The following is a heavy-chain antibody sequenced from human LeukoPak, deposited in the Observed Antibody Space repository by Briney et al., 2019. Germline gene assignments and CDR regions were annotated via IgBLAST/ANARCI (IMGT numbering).Heavy chain of an antibody. J-gene: IGHJ5*02. V-gene: IGHV4-39*07. CDR1: GGSISSSSYY. CDR3: ARLTGQYYYDSSGYKASTWFDP. Sequence: SETLSLTCTVSGGSISSSSYYWGWIRQPPGKGLEWIGEIYHSGSTNYNPSLKSRVTISVDKSKNQFSLKLSSVTAADTAVYYCARLTGQYYYDSSGYKASTWFDPWGQGTLVTVSS. CDR2: IYHSGST. D-gene: IGHD3-22*01.